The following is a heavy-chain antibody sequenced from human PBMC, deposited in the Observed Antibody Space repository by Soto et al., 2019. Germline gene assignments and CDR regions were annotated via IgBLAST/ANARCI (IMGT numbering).Heavy chain of an antibody. D-gene: IGHD2-21*02. CDR2: IYYRGST. Sequence: SETLSLTCTVSGGSISSYGWSWIRQPPGKGLEWIGYIYYRGSTNYNPSLKSRVTISVHTSQHQFSLKLSSVTAAATAVYSCAREGVTSTYYYYGMAVWGQRTTGTGSS. CDR1: GGSISSYG. J-gene: IGHJ6*02. V-gene: IGHV4-59*01. CDR3: AREGVTSTYYYYGMAV.